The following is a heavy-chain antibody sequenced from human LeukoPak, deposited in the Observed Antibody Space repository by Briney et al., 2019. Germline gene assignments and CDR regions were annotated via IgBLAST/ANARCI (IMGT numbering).Heavy chain of an antibody. CDR1: GFAFSTYG. J-gene: IGHJ4*02. CDR2: IWHDGSKE. V-gene: IGHV3-33*01. CDR3: ARDHHYYDSSGLRSGCIDY. D-gene: IGHD3-22*01. Sequence: GRSLRLSCAASGFAFSTYGMHWVRQAPGKGLEWVAVIWHDGSKEFYVDSVRGRFTISRDNSENTLYLQMNSLRAEDTAVYYCARDHHYYDSSGLRSGCIDYWGQGTLVTVSS.